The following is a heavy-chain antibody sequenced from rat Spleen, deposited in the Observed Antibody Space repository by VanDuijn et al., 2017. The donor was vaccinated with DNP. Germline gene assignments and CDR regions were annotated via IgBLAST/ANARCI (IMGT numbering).Heavy chain of an antibody. D-gene: IGHD4-3*01. J-gene: IGHJ4*01. CDR3: ARDRGTVATGAMDA. CDR1: GFSLTSYT. Sequence: QVQLKESGPGLVQPSQTLSLTCTVSGFSLTSYTVSWVRQPPGQGLEWIAAISGGGSTYYNSPLKSRLSISRDTSKSQVLLKVNSLQSEDTATYYCARDRGTVATGAMDAWGQGTSVTVSS. CDR2: ISGGGST. V-gene: IGHV2-6*01.